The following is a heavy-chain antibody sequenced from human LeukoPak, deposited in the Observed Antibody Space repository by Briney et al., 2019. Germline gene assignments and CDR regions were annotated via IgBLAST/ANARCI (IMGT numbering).Heavy chain of an antibody. CDR2: INPKGGGT. V-gene: IGHV1-2*06. Sequence: ASVKVSCKASGYTFSDYYIHWVRQAPGLGLEWMGRINPKGGGTYCAQNFQGRVTMTRATNISTVSMELSGLRSDDTAVYYCARDRSGSYPVDYWGQGTLVTVSS. CDR3: ARDRSGSYPVDY. D-gene: IGHD1-26*01. J-gene: IGHJ4*02. CDR1: GYTFSDYY.